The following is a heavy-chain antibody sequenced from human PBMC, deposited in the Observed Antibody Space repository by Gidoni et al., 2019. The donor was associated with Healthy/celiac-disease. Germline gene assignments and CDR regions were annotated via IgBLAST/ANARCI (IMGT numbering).Heavy chain of an antibody. Sequence: EVQLVESGGGLVQPGRSLRLSCAASGFTFDDYAMHWVRQAPGKGLEWVSGISWNSGSIGYADSVKGRFTISRDNAKNSLYLQMNSLRAEDTALYYCAKDIATYSSSWWDAFDIWGQGTMVTVSS. CDR2: ISWNSGSI. J-gene: IGHJ3*02. CDR1: GFTFDDYA. CDR3: AKDIATYSSSWWDAFDI. V-gene: IGHV3-9*01. D-gene: IGHD6-13*01.